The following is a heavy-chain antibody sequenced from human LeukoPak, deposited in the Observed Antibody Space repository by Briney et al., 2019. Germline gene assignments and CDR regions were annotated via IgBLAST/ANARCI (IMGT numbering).Heavy chain of an antibody. J-gene: IGHJ4*02. CDR1: GFTFSSHS. CDR3: VREQARAGSFDY. V-gene: IGHV3-21*01. CDR2: ITTSNYI. Sequence: MPGESLRLSCVVSGFTFSSHSVNWVRQAPGKGLEWVLSITTSNYIFSAESVKGRFTISRDNAKNSLYLQMTSLRAEDTAVYYCVREQARAGSFDYWGQGTLVTVSS. D-gene: IGHD6-19*01.